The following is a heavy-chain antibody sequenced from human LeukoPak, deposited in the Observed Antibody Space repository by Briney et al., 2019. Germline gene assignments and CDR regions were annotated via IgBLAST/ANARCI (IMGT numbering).Heavy chain of an antibody. V-gene: IGHV1-2*02. J-gene: IGHJ3*02. Sequence: ASVKVSCKASGYTFTDYYIHWVRQAPGQGPEFMGWINTKSGDTNYAQKFQGRVTMTRDTSSSTAYMELSRLRFDDTVVYYCARGPRITIFGVVMANDAFDIWGQGTMVTVSS. CDR2: INTKSGDT. CDR1: GYTFTDYY. D-gene: IGHD3-3*01. CDR3: ARGPRITIFGVVMANDAFDI.